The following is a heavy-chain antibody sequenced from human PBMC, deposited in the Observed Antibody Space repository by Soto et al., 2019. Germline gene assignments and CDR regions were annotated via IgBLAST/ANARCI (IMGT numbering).Heavy chain of an antibody. V-gene: IGHV4-39*01. J-gene: IGHJ4*02. CDR3: ARHGYTSGRTYFDY. Sequence: SVTMSVTCTVSGGSIGSSSGYWGRIRQPPGKGLEWIGSIYDRGSTYSNPSLKSRLTTSLDTSKNQFSLKLTSVTAADTAVYYCARHGYTSGRTYFDYWGQGTLVTVSS. D-gene: IGHD6-19*01. CDR1: GGSIGSSSGY. CDR2: IYDRGST.